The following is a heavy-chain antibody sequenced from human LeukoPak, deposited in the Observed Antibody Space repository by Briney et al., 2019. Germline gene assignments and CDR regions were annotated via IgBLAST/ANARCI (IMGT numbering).Heavy chain of an antibody. D-gene: IGHD6-13*01. Sequence: PGGSLRPSCAASGFTFSSYWMHWVRQAPGKGLVWVSRINSDGRSTMYADSVKGRFTISRDNAKNTLYLQMNRLRAEDPAVYYCARGGSSSWYGSWGQGTLVTVSS. CDR2: INSDGRST. CDR3: ARGGSSSWYGS. CDR1: GFTFSSYW. J-gene: IGHJ4*02. V-gene: IGHV3-74*03.